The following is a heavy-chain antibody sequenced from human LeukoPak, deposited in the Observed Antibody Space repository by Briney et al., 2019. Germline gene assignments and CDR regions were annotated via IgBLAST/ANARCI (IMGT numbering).Heavy chain of an antibody. CDR3: AREPDWGYYGMDV. J-gene: IGHJ6*02. D-gene: IGHD7-27*01. Sequence: SQTLSLTCTVSGGSISSGDYYWSWIRQPPGKGLEWIGYIYYSGSTYYNPSLRSRVTISVDTSKNRFSLKLSSVTAADTAVYYCAREPDWGYYGMDVWGQGTTVTVSS. CDR2: IYYSGST. V-gene: IGHV4-30-4*01. CDR1: GGSISSGDYY.